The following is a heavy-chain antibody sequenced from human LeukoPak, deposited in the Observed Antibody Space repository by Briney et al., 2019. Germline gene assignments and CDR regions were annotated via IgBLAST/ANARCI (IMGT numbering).Heavy chain of an antibody. D-gene: IGHD2-15*01. Sequence: ASVKVSCKTSGYTFARYGISWVRQAPGQGLEWMGGIIPIFGTANYAQKFQGRVTITADESTSTAYMELSSLRSEDTAVYYCARDSREDIVVVVAATNFDYWGQGTLVTVSS. J-gene: IGHJ4*02. CDR2: IIPIFGTA. CDR1: GYTFARYG. V-gene: IGHV1-69*13. CDR3: ARDSREDIVVVVAATNFDY.